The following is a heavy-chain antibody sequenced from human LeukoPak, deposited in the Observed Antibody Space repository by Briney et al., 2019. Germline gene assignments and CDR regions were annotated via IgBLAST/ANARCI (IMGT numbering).Heavy chain of an antibody. Sequence: SETLSLTCTVSGGSVSYYYWSWIRQPPGKGLEWIGYIYYSGSTNYNPSLKSRVTISVDTSKNQFSLKLSSVTAADTAVYYCARQFSGRYEIDYWGQGTLVTVSS. J-gene: IGHJ4*02. CDR3: ARQFSGRYEIDY. CDR2: IYYSGST. V-gene: IGHV4-59*08. D-gene: IGHD6-19*01. CDR1: GGSVSYYY.